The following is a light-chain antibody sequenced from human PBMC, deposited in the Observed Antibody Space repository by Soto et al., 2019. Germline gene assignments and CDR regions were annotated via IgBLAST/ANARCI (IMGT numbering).Light chain of an antibody. V-gene: IGKV1-39*01. CDR2: GAS. J-gene: IGKJ2*01. Sequence: DIQMTQSPSSLFASVGDRVTVTCRASQSINIYLNWYQQKPGKAPTLLIYGASSLQSGVPSRFSGGGSRTEFTLTISALQPEDFATYYCQQSYRSPYTFGQGTKLE. CDR1: QSINIY. CDR3: QQSYRSPYT.